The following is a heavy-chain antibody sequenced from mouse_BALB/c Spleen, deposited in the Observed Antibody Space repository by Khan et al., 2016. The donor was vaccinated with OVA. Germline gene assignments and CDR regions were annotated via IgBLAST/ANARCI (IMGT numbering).Heavy chain of an antibody. CDR2: ISYSGST. Sequence: EVKLLESGPGLVKPSQSLSLTCTVTGYSITSGYGWNWIRQFPGNKLEWMGYISYSGSTNYNPSLKSRISITRDTSKNQSFLQLNSVTTEDTATYYCARTAKMEYWGQGTTLTVSS. CDR3: ARTAKMEY. CDR1: GYSITSGYG. D-gene: IGHD1-2*01. V-gene: IGHV3-2*02. J-gene: IGHJ2*01.